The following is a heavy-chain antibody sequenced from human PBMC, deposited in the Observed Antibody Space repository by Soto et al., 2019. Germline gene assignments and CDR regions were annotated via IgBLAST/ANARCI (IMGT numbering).Heavy chain of an antibody. D-gene: IGHD4-17*01. CDR1: GFIFSTYA. Sequence: GSLRLSCAASGFIFSTYAMNWGRQASGKGLEWVSAISSSGGSTYYAESVRGRFTISRDNSINTLYLQMSSLRTEDTAVYYCAHPRGYGVFDAVDIWGQGTMVTVSS. CDR3: AHPRGYGVFDAVDI. V-gene: IGHV3-23*01. J-gene: IGHJ3*02. CDR2: ISSSGGST.